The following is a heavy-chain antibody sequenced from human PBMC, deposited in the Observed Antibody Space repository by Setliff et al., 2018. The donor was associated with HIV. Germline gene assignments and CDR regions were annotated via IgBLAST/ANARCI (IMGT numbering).Heavy chain of an antibody. CDR1: GFTFSTYA. J-gene: IGHJ6*03. CDR2: ISRSSDSA. Sequence: QPGGSLRLSCVASGFTFSTYAMSWVRQAPGKGLEWVSTISRSSDSAYYADSVKGRFTISRDNSKNTLYLQMNSLRAEDTAVYYCARGPNRYSGTYSYYYYMDVWGKGTTVTVSS. D-gene: IGHD1-26*01. V-gene: IGHV3-23*01. CDR3: ARGPNRYSGTYSYYYYMDV.